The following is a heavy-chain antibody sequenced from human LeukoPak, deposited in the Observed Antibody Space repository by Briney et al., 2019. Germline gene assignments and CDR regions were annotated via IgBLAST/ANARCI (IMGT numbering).Heavy chain of an antibody. D-gene: IGHD3-10*01. CDR2: ISGGGETT. CDR3: AKLTSASGAYGVDV. Sequence: PGGSLRLSCAASGFTFNNYAMNWVRQAPGKGLEWVSSISGGGETTYYADSAKGRFTISRDNSKNTVYLQMNSLRAEDTAIYYCAKLTSASGAYGVDVWGQGTTVTVSS. V-gene: IGHV3-23*01. J-gene: IGHJ6*02. CDR1: GFTFNNYA.